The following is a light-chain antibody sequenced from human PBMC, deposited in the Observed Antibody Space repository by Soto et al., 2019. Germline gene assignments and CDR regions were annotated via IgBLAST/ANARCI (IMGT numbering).Light chain of an antibody. J-gene: IGLJ2*01. V-gene: IGLV2-14*03. CDR2: GVT. CDR1: SCDVGAYNY. Sequence: QSVLTQPASVSGSPGQSITISCTGTSCDVGAYNYVSWYQHHPGKAPILIILGVTNRPSGVSNRFSGSKSGNTASLTISGLQAEDEAAYYCASYASTTTLVFGGGTKLTVL. CDR3: ASYASTTTLV.